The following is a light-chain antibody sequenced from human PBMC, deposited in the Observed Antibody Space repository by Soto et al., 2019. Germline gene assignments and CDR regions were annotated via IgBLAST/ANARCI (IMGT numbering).Light chain of an antibody. J-gene: IGLJ2*01. V-gene: IGLV2-8*01. Sequence: QSVLTQPPSASGSPGQSVTISCTGTSSDVGGYNYVSWYQQHPGKAPKLMIYEVSKRHSGVPDRFSGSKSGNAASLTVSGLQAEDEADYYCTSYAGSSVVFGGGTKLTVL. CDR3: TSYAGSSVV. CDR2: EVS. CDR1: SSDVGGYNY.